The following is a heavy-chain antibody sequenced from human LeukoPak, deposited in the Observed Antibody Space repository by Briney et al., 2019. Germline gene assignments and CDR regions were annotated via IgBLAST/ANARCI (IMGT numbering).Heavy chain of an antibody. D-gene: IGHD5-18*01. V-gene: IGHV5-51*01. J-gene: IGHJ4*02. CDR1: GYSFTSYW. CDR2: IYPGDSDT. Sequence: GESLKISCKGPGYSFTSYWIGWVRQIPGKGLEWMGIIYPGDSDTRYSPSFQGQVTISADKSINTAYLQWSSLKASDTAIYYCARRGEAMDPFDYWGQGTLVTVSS. CDR3: ARRGEAMDPFDY.